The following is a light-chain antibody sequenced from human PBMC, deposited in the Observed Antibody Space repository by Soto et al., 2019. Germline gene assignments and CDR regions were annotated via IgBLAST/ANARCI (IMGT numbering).Light chain of an antibody. CDR2: ETK. CDR3: QSYDDSLRGWV. Sequence: QSVLTQPPSVSGAPGQRVTISCTGSASNLGAGYDVHWYQQIPGTAPKLLIFETKSRPSGVPDRFSACKSGASASLAITGLQTEEEADDYCQSYDDSLRGWVFGGGTKLTVL. J-gene: IGLJ3*02. V-gene: IGLV1-40*01. CDR1: ASNLGAGYD.